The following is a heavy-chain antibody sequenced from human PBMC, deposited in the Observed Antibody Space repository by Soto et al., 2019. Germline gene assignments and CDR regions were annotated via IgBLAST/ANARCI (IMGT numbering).Heavy chain of an antibody. CDR2: ISSSSSYI. D-gene: IGHD3-10*01. J-gene: IGHJ6*03. CDR3: ARDNYYGSGSRYYYYYMDV. V-gene: IGHV3-21*06. CDR1: GFTFSSYS. Sequence: EVQLVESGGGLVKPGGSLRLSCAASGFTFSSYSMNWVRQAPGKGLEWVSSISSSSSYIYYADSVKGRFTISRDNAKNSLSLQMNSLRAEDTTVYYCARDNYYGSGSRYYYYYMDVWGKGTTVTVSS.